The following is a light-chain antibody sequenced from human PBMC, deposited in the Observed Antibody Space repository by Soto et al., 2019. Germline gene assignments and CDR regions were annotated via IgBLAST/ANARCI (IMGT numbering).Light chain of an antibody. CDR1: QTIMTY. J-gene: IGKJ4*01. CDR3: PLYDILPNP. Sequence: SLSASVGDEVTITCRSSQTIMTYLNWHQQKPGKAPKLLIHDASILQTGVPSRFSGGGSGTDFTFTIICFQPEDITRYCSPLYDILPNPSGG. V-gene: IGKV1-33*01. CDR2: DAS.